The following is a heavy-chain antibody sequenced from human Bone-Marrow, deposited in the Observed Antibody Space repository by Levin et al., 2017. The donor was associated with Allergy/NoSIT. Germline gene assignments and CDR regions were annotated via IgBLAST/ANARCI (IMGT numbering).Heavy chain of an antibody. J-gene: IGHJ6*01. D-gene: IGHD6-19*01. CDR3: ARGGYSSGWTPLDV. CDR2: ILSDGNNK. Sequence: PGGSLRLSCAASGFAFSSYGMHWVRQAPGKGLEWVAVILSDGNNKYYAESVKGRFTIARDNSRKTLSLQMNSLRVEETGVYYCARGGYSSGWTPLDVWGQGTTITVSP. CDR1: GFAFSSYG. V-gene: IGHV3-33*01.